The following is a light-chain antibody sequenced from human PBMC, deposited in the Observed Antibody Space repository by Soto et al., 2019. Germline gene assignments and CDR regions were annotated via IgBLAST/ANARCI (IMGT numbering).Light chain of an antibody. CDR1: SSDVGGYKY. Sequence: QSALTQPASVSGSPGQSITISCSGTSSDVGGYKYVSWYQQHPGKAPKLMIYEVSYRPSGVSNRFSGSKSGNTASLTISGLQAEDEADYYCSSYTTSNTLVFGTGTKVTVL. CDR2: EVS. V-gene: IGLV2-14*01. CDR3: SSYTTSNTLV. J-gene: IGLJ1*01.